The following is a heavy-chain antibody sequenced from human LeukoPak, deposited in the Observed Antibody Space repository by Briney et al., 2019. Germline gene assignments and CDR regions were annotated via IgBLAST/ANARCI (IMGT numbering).Heavy chain of an antibody. CDR1: GFTLSNAW. Sequence: PGGSLRLSCVASGFTLSNAWMSWVRQAPGKGLEWVGRIKTITDDGTTDYAAPVTGRFTISRDDSKNMLFLQMNTLKTEDTAVYCYTTPAFLGKSPYGLDVWGQGTTVTVSS. V-gene: IGHV3-15*01. CDR2: IKTITDDGTT. J-gene: IGHJ6*02. D-gene: IGHD3-3*01. CDR3: TTPAFLGKSPYGLDV.